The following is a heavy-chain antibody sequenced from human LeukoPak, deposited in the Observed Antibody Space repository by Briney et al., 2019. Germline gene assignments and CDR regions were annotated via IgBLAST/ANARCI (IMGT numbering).Heavy chain of an antibody. D-gene: IGHD3-10*01. J-gene: IGHJ4*02. V-gene: IGHV3-52*01. CDR3: GSGSSTLLDY. Sequence: GGSLRLSCAASGFTFSSSWMHWVCQAPEKGLEWVADIKCDGSEKYYVDSVKGRLTISRDNAKNSLYLQVNSLRAEDMTVFFYGSGSSTLLDYWGQGTLVTVSS. CDR1: GFTFSSSW. CDR2: IKCDGSEK.